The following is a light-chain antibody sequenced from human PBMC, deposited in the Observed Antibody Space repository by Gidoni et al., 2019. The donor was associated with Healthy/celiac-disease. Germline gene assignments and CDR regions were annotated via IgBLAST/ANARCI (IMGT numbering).Light chain of an antibody. Sequence: DIVMTQSPLSLPVTPGEPASISCRPSQRLLHSNGYNYLDWYLQKPGQSPQLLIYLGSNRASGVPDRFSGSGSGTDFTLKISRVEAEDVGVYYCMQALQTPRTFXXXTKLEIK. CDR2: LGS. V-gene: IGKV2-28*01. CDR1: QRLLHSNGYNY. J-gene: IGKJ2*01. CDR3: MQALQTPRT.